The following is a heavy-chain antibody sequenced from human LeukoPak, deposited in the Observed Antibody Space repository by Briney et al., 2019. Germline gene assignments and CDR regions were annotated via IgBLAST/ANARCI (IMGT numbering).Heavy chain of an antibody. Sequence: ASVKVSCKASDYTFTSYGISWVRQAPGQGLEWMGWTSAYNGNTNYAQKLQGRVTMTTDTSTSTAYMELRSLRSDDTAVYYCARSTYGDYVSHWGQGTLVTVSS. CDR3: ARSTYGDYVSH. J-gene: IGHJ4*02. V-gene: IGHV1-18*01. D-gene: IGHD4-17*01. CDR2: TSAYNGNT. CDR1: DYTFTSYG.